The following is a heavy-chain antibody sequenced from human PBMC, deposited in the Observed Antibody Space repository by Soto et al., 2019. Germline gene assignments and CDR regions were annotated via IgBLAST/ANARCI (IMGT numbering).Heavy chain of an antibody. CDR1: GYKVSTWHNFTSYW. J-gene: IGHJ6*02. D-gene: IGHD3-10*01. CDR3: AGGGVRGVITRTRDYYGMDV. Sequence: GESLKISCMGSGYKVSTWHNFTSYWIAWVRQMPGEGLEWMGIIYLGDSDTRYSPSFQGQVTISADKSINTVYLQWSSLKASDTAMYYCAGGGVRGVITRTRDYYGMDVWGQGTTVTV. CDR2: IYLGDSDT. V-gene: IGHV5-51*01.